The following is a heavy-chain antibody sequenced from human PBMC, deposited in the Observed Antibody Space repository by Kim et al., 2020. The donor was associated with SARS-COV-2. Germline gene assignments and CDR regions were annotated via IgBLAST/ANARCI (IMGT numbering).Heavy chain of an antibody. D-gene: IGHD2-8*02. J-gene: IGHJ2*01. V-gene: IGHV3-15*01. CDR3: TTEDRKLVNFDL. CDR1: GFTFSNAW. CDR2: IKSKTDGGTT. Sequence: GGSLRLSCAASGFTFSNAWMSWVRQAPGKGLEWVGRIKSKTDGGTTDYAAPVKGRFTISRDDSKNTLYLQMNSLKTEDTAVYYCTTEDRKLVNFDLWGRGTLVTVSS.